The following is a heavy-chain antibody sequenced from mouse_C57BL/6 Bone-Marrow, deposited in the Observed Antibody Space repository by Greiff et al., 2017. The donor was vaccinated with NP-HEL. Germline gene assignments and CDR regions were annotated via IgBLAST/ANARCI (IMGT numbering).Heavy chain of an antibody. Sequence: VQLQQSGAELARPGASVKLSCKASGYTFTSYGISWVKQRTGQGLEWIGEIYPRSGNTYYNEKFKGKATLTADKSSSTAYMELRSLTSEDSALYFCARPPLGYFDVWGTGTTVTVSS. CDR1: GYTFTSYG. D-gene: IGHD1-2*01. CDR3: ARPPLGYFDV. CDR2: IYPRSGNT. J-gene: IGHJ1*03. V-gene: IGHV1-81*01.